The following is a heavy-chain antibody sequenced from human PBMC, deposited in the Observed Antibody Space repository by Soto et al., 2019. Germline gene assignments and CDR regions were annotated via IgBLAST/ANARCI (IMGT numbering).Heavy chain of an antibody. Sequence: PSETLSLTCTVSSGSISTYYWSWIRQPPGKGLEWIGYIYYTGSTNYNPSLKTRVAISMDTSKNQFSLNLSSVTAADTAVYYCGGAPNRDYFDFWGLGTLVTVSS. V-gene: IGHV4-59*01. CDR3: GGAPNRDYFDF. CDR1: SGSISTYY. CDR2: IYYTGST. J-gene: IGHJ4*02. D-gene: IGHD7-27*01.